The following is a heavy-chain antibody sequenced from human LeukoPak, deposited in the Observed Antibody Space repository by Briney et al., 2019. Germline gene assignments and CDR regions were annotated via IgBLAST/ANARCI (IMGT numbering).Heavy chain of an antibody. Sequence: SVKVSCKASGGTFSSYAISWVRQAPGQGLEWMGGIIPIFGTANYAQKFQGRVTITADESTSTAYMELSSLRSEDTAVYYCARAPPYYGILTGYHDAFDIWGQGTMVTVSS. D-gene: IGHD3-9*01. CDR3: ARAPPYYGILTGYHDAFDI. CDR1: GGTFSSYA. J-gene: IGHJ3*02. V-gene: IGHV1-69*13. CDR2: IIPIFGTA.